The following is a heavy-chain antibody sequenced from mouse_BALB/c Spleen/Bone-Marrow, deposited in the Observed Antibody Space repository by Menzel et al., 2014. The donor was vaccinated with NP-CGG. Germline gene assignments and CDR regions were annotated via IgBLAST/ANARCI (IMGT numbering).Heavy chain of an antibody. Sequence: DVMLVESGGDLVKPGGSLKLSCAASGFAFSSYDMSWVRQTPEKRLEWVAYISSGGGTTYYPHTVKGRFTISRDNAKNTLCLEMSSLRSEDTAMYYCGRHVYYSSSYDGMEYWGKGTSVTVSS. CDR1: GFAFSSYD. V-gene: IGHV5-12-1*01. D-gene: IGHD1-1*01. J-gene: IGHJ4*01. CDR3: GRHVYYSSSYDGMEY. CDR2: ISSGGGTT.